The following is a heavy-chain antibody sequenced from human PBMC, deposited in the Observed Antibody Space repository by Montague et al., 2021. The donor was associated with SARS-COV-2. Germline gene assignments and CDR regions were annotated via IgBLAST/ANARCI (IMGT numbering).Heavy chain of an antibody. CDR3: ARDITGSGNAFDI. J-gene: IGHJ3*02. CDR2: ISYSGST. CDR1: GGSISSTSYY. V-gene: IGHV4-39*02. Sequence: SETLSLTCTVSGGSISSTSYYWGWIRQPPGKGLEWIGSISYSGSTYYKSSLKSRVTISVDTSKNQLSLRLSSVTAADTAVYYCARDITGSGNAFDIWGQGTMVTVSS. D-gene: IGHD3-10*01.